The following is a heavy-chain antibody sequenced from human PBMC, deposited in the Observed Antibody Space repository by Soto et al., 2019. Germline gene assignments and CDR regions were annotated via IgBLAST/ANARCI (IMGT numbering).Heavy chain of an antibody. V-gene: IGHV3-15*05. CDR2: IKSKTDGGTT. D-gene: IGHD3-3*01. CDR3: TTPVSGYQRYGMDV. CDR1: GFPFSNAW. Sequence: GSPRTSCAAPGFPFSNAWLSWVRQAPGKGLEWVGRIKSKTDGGTTDEAAPGKGRCTSARDDSKNKLYLQMNSLNTEDTAVYYCTTPVSGYQRYGMDVWGQGTTVTVSS. J-gene: IGHJ6*02.